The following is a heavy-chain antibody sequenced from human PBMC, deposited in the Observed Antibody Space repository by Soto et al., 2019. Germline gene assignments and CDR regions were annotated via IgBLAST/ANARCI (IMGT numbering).Heavy chain of an antibody. CDR3: ARIRSGWYPSWSVSCFDY. D-gene: IGHD6-19*01. CDR1: GFSLSNTRMG. J-gene: IGHJ4*02. V-gene: IGHV2-26*01. CDR2: IFSNDEK. Sequence: SGPTLVNPTQPLALTLTVSGFSLSNTRMGVSWIRQPPGKALEWLAHIFSNDEKSYSTSLKSRLTISKDTSKSQVVLTMTNMDPVDTATYYCARIRSGWYPSWSVSCFDYWGQGTLVTVSS.